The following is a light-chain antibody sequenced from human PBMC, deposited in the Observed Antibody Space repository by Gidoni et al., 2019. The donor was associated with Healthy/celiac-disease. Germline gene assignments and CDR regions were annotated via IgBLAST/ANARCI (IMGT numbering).Light chain of an antibody. J-gene: IGLJ2*01. CDR2: RDS. CDR3: QVWDSSTYVV. CDR1: NIGSKN. V-gene: IGLV3-9*01. Sequence: SYELTQPLSVSVALGQTARITCGGNNIGSKNVHWYQQKPGQAPVQVIYRDSNRPSGIPERFSGSNSGNTATLTISRAQAGDEADYYCQVWDSSTYVVFGGGTKLTVL.